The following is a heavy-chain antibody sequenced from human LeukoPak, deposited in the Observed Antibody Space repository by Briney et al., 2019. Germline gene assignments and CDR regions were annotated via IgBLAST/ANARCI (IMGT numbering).Heavy chain of an antibody. CDR2: IYYSGST. Sequence: PSETLSLTCTVSGGSISSGDYYWSWIRQPPGKGLEWIGYIYYSGSTYYNPSLKSRVTISVDTSKNQFSLKLSSVTAADTAVYYCARVESSNWYGLLDYWGQGTLVTVSS. CDR3: ARVESSNWYGLLDY. V-gene: IGHV4-30-4*01. D-gene: IGHD6-13*01. CDR1: GGSISSGDYY. J-gene: IGHJ4*02.